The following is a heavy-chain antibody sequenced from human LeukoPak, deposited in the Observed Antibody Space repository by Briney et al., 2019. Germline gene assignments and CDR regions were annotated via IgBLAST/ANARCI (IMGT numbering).Heavy chain of an antibody. CDR3: ATPSFYDAFDI. V-gene: IGHV1-24*01. CDR1: GYTLTELS. Sequence: SVKVSCKVSGYTLTELSMHWVRPAPGKGLEWMGGFDPEDGETIYAQKFQGRVTMTEDTSTDTAYMELSSLRSEDRAVYYCATPSFYDAFDIWGQGTMVTVSS. J-gene: IGHJ3*02. D-gene: IGHD2/OR15-2a*01. CDR2: FDPEDGET.